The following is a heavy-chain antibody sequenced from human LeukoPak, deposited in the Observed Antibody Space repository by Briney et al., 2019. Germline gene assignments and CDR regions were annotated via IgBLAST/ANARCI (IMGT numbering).Heavy chain of an antibody. V-gene: IGHV1-69*04. CDR2: IIPIFGIA. Sequence: GASVKVSCKASGGTFCSYAISWVRQAPGQGLEWMGRIIPIFGIANYAQKFQGRVTITADKSTSTAYMELSSLRSEDTAVYYCARDERIAVAGLDYWGQGTLVTVSS. CDR1: GGTFCSYA. J-gene: IGHJ4*02. CDR3: ARDERIAVAGLDY. D-gene: IGHD6-19*01.